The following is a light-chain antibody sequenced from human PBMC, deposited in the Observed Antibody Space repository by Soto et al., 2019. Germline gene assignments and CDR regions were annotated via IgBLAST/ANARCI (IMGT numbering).Light chain of an antibody. CDR1: QSILYSSNNKNH. V-gene: IGKV4-1*01. Sequence: DIVMTQSPDSLAVSLGERATINCKSSQSILYSSNNKNHLAWYQQKAGQPPKLIIYWASTRESGVPDRVSGSGSGTDCPLTMSSLQAEDVAVYYCQHYYPTPLACGQGPKVEI. CDR3: QHYYPTPLA. CDR2: WAS. J-gene: IGKJ1*01.